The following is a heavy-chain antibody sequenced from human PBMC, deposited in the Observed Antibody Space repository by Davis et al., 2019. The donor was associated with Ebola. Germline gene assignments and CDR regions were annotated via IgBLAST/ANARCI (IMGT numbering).Heavy chain of an antibody. V-gene: IGHV3-30*03. D-gene: IGHD3-16*01. CDR3: ARDRAWGSAFDF. Sequence: GESLKISCAASGFTFSSYGMHWVRQAPGKGLEWVAVISYDGSNKYYADSVKGRFTISRDNSKNTLYLQMGSLRAEDMAVYYCARDRAWGSAFDFWGQGTMVTVSS. J-gene: IGHJ3*01. CDR1: GFTFSSYG. CDR2: ISYDGSNK.